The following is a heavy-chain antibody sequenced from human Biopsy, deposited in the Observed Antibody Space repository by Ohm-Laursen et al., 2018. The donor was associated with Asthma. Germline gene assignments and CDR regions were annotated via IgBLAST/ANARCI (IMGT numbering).Heavy chain of an antibody. Sequence: GSSVKVSCKSLGGTFNTYVIGWVRQAPGQRLEWMGGINSVFGTTTYPQKFQDRVTITADDSTSTVYMELSSLRSDDTAVYYCARKAGSCTSRTCYSLDFWGQGTLVTVSS. J-gene: IGHJ4*02. D-gene: IGHD2-2*01. CDR1: GGTFNTYV. CDR3: ARKAGSCTSRTCYSLDF. V-gene: IGHV1-69*01. CDR2: INSVFGTT.